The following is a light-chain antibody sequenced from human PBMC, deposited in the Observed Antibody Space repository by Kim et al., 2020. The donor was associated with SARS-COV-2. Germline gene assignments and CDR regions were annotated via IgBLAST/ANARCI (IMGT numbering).Light chain of an antibody. CDR3: QQYNNWPPLT. CDR1: QSVSIN. CDR2: GAS. V-gene: IGKV3-15*01. Sequence: VSPGERATLSCRASQSVSINLAWYQQKPGQAPRLLISGASTRATGIPARFSGSGSGTEFTLTISSLQSEDFALYYCQQYNNWPPLTFGGGTKLEI. J-gene: IGKJ4*01.